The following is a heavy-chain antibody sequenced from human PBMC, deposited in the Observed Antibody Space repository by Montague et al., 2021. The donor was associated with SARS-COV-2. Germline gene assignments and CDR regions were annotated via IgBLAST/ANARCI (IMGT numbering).Heavy chain of an antibody. CDR3: ARGMIRGVTTPFDY. Sequence: SETLSLTCSVSSGSIIGSGYYRGWIRQPPGKELEWIGNIYYSGTTYYNPSLQSRGTISVDTSKNHLSLRLSSVTAADTAVYFCARGMIRGVTTPFDYWGQGSQVTVSS. CDR1: SGSIIGSGYY. CDR2: IYYSGTT. V-gene: IGHV4-39*02. J-gene: IGHJ4*02. D-gene: IGHD3-10*01.